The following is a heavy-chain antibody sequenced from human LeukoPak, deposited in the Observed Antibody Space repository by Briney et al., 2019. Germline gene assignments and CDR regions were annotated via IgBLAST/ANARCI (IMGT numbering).Heavy chain of an antibody. CDR2: IDDSGST. Sequence: SETLSLTCNVSGASINSYYWGWIRQPPGKGLEWIGYIDDSGSTNYNPSLRSRVTISVDTSKNQFSLKVTSVTAADTAVYYCARGTTVRRSVYYYYYAMDVWGQGTTVTVSS. D-gene: IGHD4-17*01. J-gene: IGHJ6*02. CDR1: GASINSYY. V-gene: IGHV4-59*08. CDR3: ARGTTVRRSVYYYYYAMDV.